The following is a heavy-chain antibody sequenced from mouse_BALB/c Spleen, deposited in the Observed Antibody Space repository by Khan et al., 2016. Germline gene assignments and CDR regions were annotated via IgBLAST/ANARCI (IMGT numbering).Heavy chain of an antibody. V-gene: IGHV4-1*02. CDR1: GFNFSSYW. Sequence: EVKLLESGGGLVQPGGSLKLSCAASGFNFSSYWMSWVRQAPGQGLEWIGEINPDSSTINYTPSLKDKFIISRDNAKNTLYLQISNVRSEDTALLCCASGEGCVAYWGQGTLVTGSA. J-gene: IGHJ3*01. CDR3: ASGEGCVAY. CDR2: INPDSSTI.